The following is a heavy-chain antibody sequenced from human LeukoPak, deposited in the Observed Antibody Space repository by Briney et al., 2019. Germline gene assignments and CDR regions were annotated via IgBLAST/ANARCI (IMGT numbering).Heavy chain of an antibody. CDR2: FDPEDGET. CDR1: GYTLTELS. Sequence: GASVKVSCKVSGYTLTELSMHWVRQAPGKGLEWMGGFDPEDGETIYAQKFQGRVTMTEDTATDTAYMELSSLRSEDTAVYYCATDLAVAGYYYYYYMDVWGKGTTVTVSS. J-gene: IGHJ6*03. CDR3: ATDLAVAGYYYYYYMDV. V-gene: IGHV1-24*01. D-gene: IGHD6-19*01.